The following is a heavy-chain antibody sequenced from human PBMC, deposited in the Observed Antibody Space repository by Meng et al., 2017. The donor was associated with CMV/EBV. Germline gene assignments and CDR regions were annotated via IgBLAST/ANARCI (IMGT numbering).Heavy chain of an antibody. CDR2: IYPGDSDT. V-gene: IGHV5-51*01. J-gene: IGHJ4*02. D-gene: IGHD1-26*01. CDR3: ARGAMVELLPPHPYFDY. CDR1: GGTFSSYA. Sequence: KVACKASGGTFSSYAISWVRQAPGQGLEWMGIIYPGDSDTRYSPSFQGQVTISADKSISTAYLQWSSLKASDTAMYYCARGAMVELLPPHPYFDYWGQGTLVTVSS.